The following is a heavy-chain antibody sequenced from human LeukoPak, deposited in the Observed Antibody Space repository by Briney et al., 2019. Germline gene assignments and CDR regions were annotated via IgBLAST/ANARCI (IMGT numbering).Heavy chain of an antibody. J-gene: IGHJ6*04. CDR3: AELGITMIGGV. Sequence: GGSLRLSCAASGFSFSSYNMNWVRRAPGKGLEWVSYISSSGSTIYYADSVKGRSTISRDNAKNSLYLQMNSLRAEDTAVYYCAELGITMIGGVWGKGTTVTISS. CDR2: ISSSGSTI. CDR1: GFSFSSYN. V-gene: IGHV3-48*03. D-gene: IGHD3-10*02.